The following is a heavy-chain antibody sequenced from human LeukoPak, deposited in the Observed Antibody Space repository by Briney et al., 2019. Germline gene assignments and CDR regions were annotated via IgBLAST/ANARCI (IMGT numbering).Heavy chain of an antibody. J-gene: IGHJ4*02. D-gene: IGHD5-18*01. V-gene: IGHV1-3*01. CDR1: GYTFTSYA. Sequence: GASVKVSCKASGYTFTSYAMHWVRQAPGQRLEWMGWINAGNGNTKYSQKFQGRVTITRDASASTAYMELSSLRSEDTAVYYCARGYSYGYSLDYWGQGTLVTVSS. CDR2: INAGNGNT. CDR3: ARGYSYGYSLDY.